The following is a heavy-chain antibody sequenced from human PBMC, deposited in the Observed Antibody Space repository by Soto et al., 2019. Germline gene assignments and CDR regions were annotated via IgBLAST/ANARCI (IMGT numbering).Heavy chain of an antibody. CDR3: SGGKYGTPYYFYYGMDV. CDR1: GFTFTSYA. J-gene: IGHJ6*02. CDR2: INPTGEIT. D-gene: IGHD3-16*01. V-gene: IGHV3-23*01. Sequence: EVQLLESGGGWVQPGGSLRLSCFASGFTFTSYAMNWVRQTPGKGLEWVSTINPTGEITYYADSVKGRFSIFKDNSRNILYLLMNSLRADDTAIYYGSGGKYGTPYYFYYGMDVWGQGTTVTVSS.